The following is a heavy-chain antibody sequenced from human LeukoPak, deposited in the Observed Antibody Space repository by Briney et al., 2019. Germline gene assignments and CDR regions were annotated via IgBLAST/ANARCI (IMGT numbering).Heavy chain of an antibody. Sequence: GGSLRLSCAASGVTLSSYAMSWVRQAPGKGLEWVSAISGSGGSTYYADSVKGRFTISRDNSKNTLYLQMNSLRAEDTAVYYCAKSSRVRAAAGTGFDYWGQGTLVTVSS. CDR2: ISGSGGST. D-gene: IGHD6-13*01. CDR1: GVTLSSYA. J-gene: IGHJ4*02. CDR3: AKSSRVRAAAGTGFDY. V-gene: IGHV3-23*01.